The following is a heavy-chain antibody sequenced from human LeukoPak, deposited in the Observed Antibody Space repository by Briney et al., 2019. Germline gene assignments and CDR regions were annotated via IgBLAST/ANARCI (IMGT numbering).Heavy chain of an antibody. CDR2: IKQDGSEK. Sequence: PGGSLRLSCAASGSTFSSYWMSWVRQAPGKGPEWVANIKQDGSEKYYVDSVKGRFTISRDNAKNSLYLQMNSLRAEDTAVYYCARVSSLEKYYDFWSGYYYYYMDVWGKGTTVTVSS. V-gene: IGHV3-7*01. CDR1: GSTFSSYW. J-gene: IGHJ6*03. CDR3: ARVSSLEKYYDFWSGYYYYYMDV. D-gene: IGHD3-3*01.